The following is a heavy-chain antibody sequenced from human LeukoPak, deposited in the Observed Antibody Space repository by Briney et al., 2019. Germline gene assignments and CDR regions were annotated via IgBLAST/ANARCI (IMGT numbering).Heavy chain of an antibody. CDR2: INPNSGGT. D-gene: IGHD3-3*01. Sequence: ASVKVSCKASGYTFTGYYMHWVRQAPGQGLEWMGWINPNSGGTNYAQKFQGRVTMTRDTSSSTAYMDLSRLRSDDPAVYYCARDLEDFWSAPIGYFAYWGQGTLVTVPS. CDR3: ARDLEDFWSAPIGYFAY. CDR1: GYTFTGYY. V-gene: IGHV1-2*02. J-gene: IGHJ4*02.